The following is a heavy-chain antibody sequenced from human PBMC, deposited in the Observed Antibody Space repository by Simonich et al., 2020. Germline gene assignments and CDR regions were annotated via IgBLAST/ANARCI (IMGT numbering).Heavy chain of an antibody. CDR1: GFTFSSYW. V-gene: IGHV3-74*01. CDR2: INRDGSST. Sequence: EVQLVESGGGLVQPGGSLRLSCAASGFTFSSYWMHWVRQAPGKGLVEVSRINRDGSSTDYADPVKGRFTISRDNAKNTLYLQMNSLRAEDTAVYYCARDYSNYDAFDIWGQGTMVTVSS. J-gene: IGHJ3*02. D-gene: IGHD4-4*01. CDR3: ARDYSNYDAFDI.